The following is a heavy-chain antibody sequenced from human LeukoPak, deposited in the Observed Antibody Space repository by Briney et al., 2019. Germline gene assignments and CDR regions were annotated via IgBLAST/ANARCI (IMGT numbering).Heavy chain of an antibody. CDR3: AAYCSGGNCLDY. J-gene: IGHJ4*02. D-gene: IGHD2-15*01. Sequence: SGTLSLTCAVSGGSISRINWWNWVRQPPGKGLEWIGEIYHTGSTNYNPSLKSRVTMSVDKPRNQFSQRLSSVTAADTAVYYCAAYCSGGNCLDYWGQGTLVTVSS. CDR2: IYHTGST. CDR1: GGSISRINW. V-gene: IGHV4-4*02.